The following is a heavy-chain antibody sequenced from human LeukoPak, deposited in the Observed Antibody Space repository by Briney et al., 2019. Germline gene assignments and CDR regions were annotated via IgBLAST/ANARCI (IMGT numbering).Heavy chain of an antibody. CDR1: GFTFSSYG. CDR3: AKVNGDYEGYFQH. J-gene: IGHJ1*01. CDR2: ISYDGSNK. D-gene: IGHD4-17*01. V-gene: IGHV3-30*18. Sequence: PGRSLRLSCAASGFTFSSYGMHWVRQAPGKGLEWVAVISYDGSNKYYVDSVKGRFTISRDNSKNTLYLHMNSLRAEDTAVYYCAKVNGDYEGYFQHWGQGTLDTVSS.